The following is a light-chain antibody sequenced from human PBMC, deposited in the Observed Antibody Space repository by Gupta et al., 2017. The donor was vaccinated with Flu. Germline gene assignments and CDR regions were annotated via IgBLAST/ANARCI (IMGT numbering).Light chain of an antibody. V-gene: IGLV3-21*03. CDR1: NIDSKS. CDR3: QVWDTSSGHSWV. CDR2: DDS. J-gene: IGLJ3*02. Sequence: SYVLTQPPSVSVAPGKTARITCEGNNIDSKSVHWYQQRPGQAPVLFVYDDSDRPSGIPERFSGSNSGNTATLTVSGVEAGDEADYYCQVWDTSSGHSWVFGGGTKLTVL.